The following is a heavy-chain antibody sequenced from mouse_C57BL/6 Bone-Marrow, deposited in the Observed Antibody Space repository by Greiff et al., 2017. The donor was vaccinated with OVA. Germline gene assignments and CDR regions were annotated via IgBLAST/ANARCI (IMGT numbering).Heavy chain of an antibody. V-gene: IGHV14-4*01. CDR3: TTEDGNSFAY. CDR2: IDPENGDT. Sequence: VQLQQSGAELVRPGASVKLSCTASGFNIKDDYMHWVKQRPEQGLEWIGWIDPENGDTEYASKFQGKATITADTSSNTAYLQLSSLTSEDTAVYYCTTEDGNSFAYWGQGTLVTVSA. D-gene: IGHD2-1*01. CDR1: GFNIKDDY. J-gene: IGHJ3*01.